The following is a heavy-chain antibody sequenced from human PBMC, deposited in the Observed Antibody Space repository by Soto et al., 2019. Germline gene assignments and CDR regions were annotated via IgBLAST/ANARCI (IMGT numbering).Heavy chain of an antibody. CDR3: ARLPADVDV. V-gene: IGHV1-69*02. CDR1: GGDFKFS. Sequence: QVQLEQSGAEVKKPGSSVKVSCTLSGGDFKFSISWVRQAPGQGPEWMGRIIPLLNIINYSPRFQDRFTITADKSTKTAFMELRSLRSDDTAVYYCARLPADVDVWGQGTTVSVSS. CDR2: IIPLLNII. J-gene: IGHJ6*02.